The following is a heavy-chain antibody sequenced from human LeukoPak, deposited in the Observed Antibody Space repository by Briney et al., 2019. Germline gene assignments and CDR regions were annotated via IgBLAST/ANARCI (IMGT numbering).Heavy chain of an antibody. V-gene: IGHV3-30*18. CDR1: GFTFSSYG. J-gene: IGHJ4*02. CDR2: ISYDGSNK. CDR3: AKPIAAAGYYFDY. D-gene: IGHD6-13*01. Sequence: GGSLRLSCAASGFTFSSYGMHWVRQAPGKGLEWVAVISYDGSNKYYVDSVKGRFTISRDNSKNTLYLQMNSLRAEDTAVYYCAKPIAAAGYYFDYWGQGTLVTVSS.